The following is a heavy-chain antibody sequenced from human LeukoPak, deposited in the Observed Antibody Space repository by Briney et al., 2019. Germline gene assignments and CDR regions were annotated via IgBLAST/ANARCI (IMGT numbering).Heavy chain of an antibody. Sequence: SETLSLTCAVYGGSFSGYYWSWIRQPPGKGLEWIGEINHSGSINYNPSLKSRVTISVDTSKNQFSLKLSSVTAADTAVYYCAGGTQRITIFGVVIMDYGMDVWGQGTTVTVSS. D-gene: IGHD3-3*01. J-gene: IGHJ6*02. CDR3: AGGTQRITIFGVVIMDYGMDV. V-gene: IGHV4-34*01. CDR2: INHSGSI. CDR1: GGSFSGYY.